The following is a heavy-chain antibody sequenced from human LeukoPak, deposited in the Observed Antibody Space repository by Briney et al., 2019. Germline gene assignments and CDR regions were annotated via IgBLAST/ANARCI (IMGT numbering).Heavy chain of an antibody. J-gene: IGHJ4*02. Sequence: GGSLRLSCAASGFTFSNYWMHWVRRVPGKGLVWVSRITPDGSDTSYADSVKGRFTISRDNSKNTLYLQMNSLRAEDTAVYYCAKVKVGATIDYWGQGTLVTVSS. CDR3: AKVKVGATIDY. CDR1: GFTFSNYW. V-gene: IGHV3-74*01. CDR2: ITPDGSDT. D-gene: IGHD1-26*01.